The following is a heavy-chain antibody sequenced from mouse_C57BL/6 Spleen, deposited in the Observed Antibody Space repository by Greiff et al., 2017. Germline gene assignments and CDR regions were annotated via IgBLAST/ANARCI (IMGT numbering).Heavy chain of an antibody. CDR1: GYTFTDYE. Sequence: QVQLKESGAELVRPGASVTLSCKASGYTFTDYEMHWVKQTPVHGLEWIGAIDPETGGTAYNQKFKGKAILTADKSSSTAYMELRSLTSEDSAVYYCTRGDDYHWYFDVWGTGTTVTVSS. CDR3: TRGDDYHWYFDV. D-gene: IGHD2-4*01. CDR2: IDPETGGT. J-gene: IGHJ1*03. V-gene: IGHV1-15*01.